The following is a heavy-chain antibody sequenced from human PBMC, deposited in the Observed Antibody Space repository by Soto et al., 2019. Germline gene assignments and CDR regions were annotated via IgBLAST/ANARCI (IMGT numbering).Heavy chain of an antibody. Sequence: SETLSPPCTVAAVSILSSGNCWGWIRQYPGKGLEWLAIIYYSGAAYYNPSLKSRATISLDSSKNQSSLKLTSVTAADTAVYYCARRDGIAYYAMDVWGQGTTVTVSS. CDR2: IYYSGAA. J-gene: IGHJ6*02. V-gene: IGHV4-39*01. D-gene: IGHD2-15*01. CDR1: AVSILSSGNC. CDR3: ARRDGIAYYAMDV.